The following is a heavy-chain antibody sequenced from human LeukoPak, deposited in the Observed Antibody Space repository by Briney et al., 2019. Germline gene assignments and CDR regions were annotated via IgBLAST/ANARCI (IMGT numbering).Heavy chain of an antibody. J-gene: IGHJ4*02. Sequence: GGSLRLSCAASGFTFSSYWMYWVRQAPGKGLVWVSRINGDGSSTTYADSVKGRFTISRDNAKNTLYLQMNSLRAEDTAVYYCASSPDYWGQGTLVTVSS. CDR2: INGDGSST. CDR1: GFTFSSYW. CDR3: ASSPDY. V-gene: IGHV3-74*01.